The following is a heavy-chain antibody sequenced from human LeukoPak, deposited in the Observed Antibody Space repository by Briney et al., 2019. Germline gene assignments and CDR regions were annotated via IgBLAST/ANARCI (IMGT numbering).Heavy chain of an antibody. CDR1: GFTFSHYE. J-gene: IGHJ4*02. Sequence: GGSLRLSCEASGFTFSHYEMNWVRQAPGKGLEWVSYISSSGSTTHYADSVKGRFTISRDNAKNSLYLQMNSLRAEDTAVYYCARDNYDSSGYYFDWGQGTLVTVSS. D-gene: IGHD3-22*01. CDR2: ISSSGSTT. V-gene: IGHV3-48*03. CDR3: ARDNYDSSGYYFD.